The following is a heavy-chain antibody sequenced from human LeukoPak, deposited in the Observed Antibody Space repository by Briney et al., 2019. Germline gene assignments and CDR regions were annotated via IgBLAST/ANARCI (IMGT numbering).Heavy chain of an antibody. CDR1: GYTFTSYD. CDR3: ARVSYPNYGDYGPFDY. V-gene: IGHV1-8*01. J-gene: IGHJ4*02. CDR2: MNPNMGNT. Sequence: ASVKVSCKASGYTFTSYDINWVRQAPGQGREWMGWMNPNMGNTGYAQKFQGRVTMTRNTSISTAYMEMSSLRSEDTAVYYCARVSYPNYGDYGPFDYWGQGTLVTVSS. D-gene: IGHD4-17*01.